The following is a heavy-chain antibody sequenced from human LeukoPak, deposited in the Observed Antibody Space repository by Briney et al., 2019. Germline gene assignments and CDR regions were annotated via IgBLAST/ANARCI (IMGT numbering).Heavy chain of an antibody. J-gene: IGHJ4*02. Sequence: SQTLSLTCTASADSLSSGGHYWAWIRQFPGKGLESIGFIHHSGRSRHNPSLKDRVAISVDTSRKQFALKLSSVTAADTAMYYCARGGNRFGGFYFDYWGQGIQVIVSS. CDR1: ADSLSSGGHY. CDR2: IHHSGRS. D-gene: IGHD3-10*01. CDR3: ARGGNRFGGFYFDY. V-gene: IGHV4-31*03.